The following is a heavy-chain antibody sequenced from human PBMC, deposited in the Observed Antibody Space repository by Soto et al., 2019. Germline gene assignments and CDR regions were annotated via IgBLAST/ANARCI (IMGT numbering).Heavy chain of an antibody. CDR3: ARGRGAMWGFGEVLFSSHWFDS. D-gene: IGHD3-3*01. CDR2: IHHSGST. J-gene: IGHJ5*01. Sequence: PSETLSLTCTVSGDSISSGHYYWSWIRQTLGKGLEWIGYIHHSGSTYHNPSLKSRITLALDTSKNQVSLKMRSVTAADTAVYSCARGRGAMWGFGEVLFSSHWFDSWGQGTLVTVSS. CDR1: GDSISSGHYY. V-gene: IGHV4-30-4*08.